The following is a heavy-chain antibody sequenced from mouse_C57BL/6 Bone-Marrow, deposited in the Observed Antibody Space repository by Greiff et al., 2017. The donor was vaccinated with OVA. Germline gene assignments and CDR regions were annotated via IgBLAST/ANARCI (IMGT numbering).Heavy chain of an antibody. D-gene: IGHD2-4*01. Sequence: VQLQASWAELVRPGASVTLSCKASGYTFTDYEMHWVKQTPVHGLEWIGAIDPETGGTAYNQKFKGKAILHADQSSSTAYMELRILTSENSAVYYGTRRGYDYDRGYYYAMDYWGQGTSVTVSS. CDR2: IDPETGGT. V-gene: IGHV1-15*01. CDR3: TRRGYDYDRGYYYAMDY. CDR1: GYTFTDYE. J-gene: IGHJ4*01.